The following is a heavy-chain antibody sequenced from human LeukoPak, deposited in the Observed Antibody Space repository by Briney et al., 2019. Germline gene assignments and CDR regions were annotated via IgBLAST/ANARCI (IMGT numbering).Heavy chain of an antibody. CDR3: AKGLAGYVWESYRFDY. J-gene: IGHJ4*02. D-gene: IGHD3-16*02. CDR1: GFTFDDYA. V-gene: IGHV3-9*01. CDR2: ISWNSGSI. Sequence: SLRLSCAASGFTFDDYAMHWVRQAPGKGLEWVSGISWNSGSIGYADSVKGRFTISRDNAKNSLYLQMNSLRAEDTALYYCAKGLAGYVWESYRFDYWGQGTLVTVSS.